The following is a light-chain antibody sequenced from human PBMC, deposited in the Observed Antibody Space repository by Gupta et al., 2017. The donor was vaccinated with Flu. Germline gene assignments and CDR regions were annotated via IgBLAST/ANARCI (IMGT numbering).Light chain of an antibody. V-gene: IGLV3-21*02. J-gene: IGLJ1*01. CDR2: DDN. CDR1: NIGSKT. CDR3: QVWDGRNDHYV. Sequence: YVLTQPPSVSVAPGQTATIPCGGSNIGSKTVHWYQQKPGQAPVLVVFDDNDRPSGIPERFSGSNSGNTATLTINRVEAGDEADYYCQVWDGRNDHYVFGTGTKVTVL.